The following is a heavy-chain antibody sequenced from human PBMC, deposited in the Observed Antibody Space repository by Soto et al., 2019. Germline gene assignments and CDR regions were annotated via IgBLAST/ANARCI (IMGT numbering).Heavy chain of an antibody. CDR3: AKDLFFSSWPTNLYGFDV. J-gene: IGHJ6*02. V-gene: IGHV3-30*18. CDR2: ISYDGNNK. D-gene: IGHD2-2*01. Sequence: QVHLVESGGGVVQPGRSLRLSCEASGFTFSSSGMHWVRQAPGKGLEWVAVISYDGNNKYNADSVKGRFTISRDNSKNTLYLQMDSLRVEDTAVYYCAKDLFFSSWPTNLYGFDVWCQGTTVTVSS. CDR1: GFTFSSSG.